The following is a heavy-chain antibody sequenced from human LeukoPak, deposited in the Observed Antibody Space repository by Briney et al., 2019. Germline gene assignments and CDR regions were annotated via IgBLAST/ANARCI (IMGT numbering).Heavy chain of an antibody. Sequence: SETLSLICTVSCGSISSYYWIWLRQPPGKGLEWMGYIYYSGSTNYNPSLKSRVTISVDTSKNQFSLKLSSVTAADTAVYYCARDQERYCSSTSCYYYGMDVWGQGTTVTVSS. V-gene: IGHV4-59*01. CDR2: IYYSGST. CDR3: ARDQERYCSSTSCYYYGMDV. D-gene: IGHD2-2*01. CDR1: CGSISSYY. J-gene: IGHJ6*02.